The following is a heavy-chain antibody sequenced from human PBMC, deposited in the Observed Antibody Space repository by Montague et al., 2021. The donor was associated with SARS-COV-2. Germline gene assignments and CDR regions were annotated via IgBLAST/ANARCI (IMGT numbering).Heavy chain of an antibody. J-gene: IGHJ3*02. CDR3: ARDITMVRGVIIIEGAFDI. CDR1: GFTFSSYA. CDR2: TSYDGSNK. Sequence: SLRLSFAASGFTFSSYAMHWVRQAPGKGLEWVAVTSYDGSNKYYADSVKGRFTISRDNSKNTLYLQMNSLRAEDTAVYYCARDITMVRGVIIIEGAFDIWGQGTMVTVSS. V-gene: IGHV3-30*04. D-gene: IGHD3-10*01.